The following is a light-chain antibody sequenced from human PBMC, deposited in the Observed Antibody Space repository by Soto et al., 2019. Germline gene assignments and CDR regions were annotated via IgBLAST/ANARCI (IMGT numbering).Light chain of an antibody. CDR2: GAS. CDR1: QSVSSN. Sequence: EIVMTQSPATLSVSPGERATLSCRASQSVSSNLAWYQQKPGQAPRLLIYGASTRATGIPARFSGSGSGTAFTLTIISLQSEDFAVYDCQQYNNWPLYTFGQGTKPEIK. J-gene: IGKJ2*01. V-gene: IGKV3-15*01. CDR3: QQYNNWPLYT.